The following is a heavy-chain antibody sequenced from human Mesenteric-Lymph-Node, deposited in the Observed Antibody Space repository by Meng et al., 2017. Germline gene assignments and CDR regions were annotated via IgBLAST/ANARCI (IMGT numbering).Heavy chain of an antibody. Sequence: GESLKISCAASGFTFSSYGMHWVRQAPGKGLEWVAVTWYDGSNKYYADSVKGRFTISRDNSKNTLYLQMNSLRAEDTAVYYCARVMYRGYSYGFSYWGRGTLVTVSS. CDR3: ARVMYRGYSYGFSY. CDR1: GFTFSSYG. CDR2: TWYDGSNK. D-gene: IGHD5-18*01. V-gene: IGHV3-30*19. J-gene: IGHJ4*02.